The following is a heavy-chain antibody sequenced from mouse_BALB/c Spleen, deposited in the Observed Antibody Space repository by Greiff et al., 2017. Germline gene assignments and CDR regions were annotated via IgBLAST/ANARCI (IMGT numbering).Heavy chain of an antibody. J-gene: IGHJ4*01. CDR3: ARGGYGNYYAMDY. CDR2: ISSGGSYT. D-gene: IGHD2-1*01. CDR1: GFTFSSYA. V-gene: IGHV5-9-4*01. Sequence: VQLKESGGGLVKPGGSLKLSCAASGFTFSSYAMSWVRQSPEKRLEWVAEISSGGSYTYYPDTVTGRFTISRDNAKNTLYLEMSSLRSEDTAMYYCARGGYGNYYAMDYWGQGTSVTVSS.